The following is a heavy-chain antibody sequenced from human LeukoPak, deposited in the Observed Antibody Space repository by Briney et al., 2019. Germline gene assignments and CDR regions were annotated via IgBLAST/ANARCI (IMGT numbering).Heavy chain of an antibody. J-gene: IGHJ4*02. CDR1: GFTFDDYA. CDR2: ISWNSGSI. CDR3: AKDRRGYSGYGDFDY. D-gene: IGHD5-12*01. Sequence: PGGSLRLSCAASGFTFDDYAMHWVRQAPGKGLEWVSGISWNSGSIGYADSVKGRFTISRDNAKSSLYLQMNSLRAEDTALYYCAKDRRGYSGYGDFDYWGQGTLVTVSS. V-gene: IGHV3-9*01.